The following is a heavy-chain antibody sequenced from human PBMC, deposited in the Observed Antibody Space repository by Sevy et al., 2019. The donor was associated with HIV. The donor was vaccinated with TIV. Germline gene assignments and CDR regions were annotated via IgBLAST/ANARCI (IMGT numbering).Heavy chain of an antibody. CDR3: ARRTRIAARLMGRVGWFDP. J-gene: IGHJ5*02. V-gene: IGHV4-39*01. CDR2: IYYSGST. D-gene: IGHD6-6*01. CDR1: GGSISSSSYY. Sequence: SETLSLTCTVSGGSISSSSYYWGWIRQPPGKGLEWIGSIYYSGSTYYNPSLKSRVTVSVDTSKNQFSLKLSSVTAADTAVYYGARRTRIAARLMGRVGWFDPWGQGTLVTVSS.